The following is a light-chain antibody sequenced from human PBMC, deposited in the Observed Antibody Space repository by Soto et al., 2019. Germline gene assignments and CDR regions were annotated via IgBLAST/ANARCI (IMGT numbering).Light chain of an antibody. J-gene: IGLJ1*01. CDR3: QSYDISLSGFHV. CDR1: ISNIGAGYD. Sequence: QPVLTQPPSVSGAPGQRVTISCTGIISNIGAGYDVHWYQQLPGTVPKVLIYGNSNRPSGVPDRFSGSKSATSASLAITGLQAEDEADYYCQSYDISLSGFHVFGTGTTLTVL. CDR2: GNS. V-gene: IGLV1-40*01.